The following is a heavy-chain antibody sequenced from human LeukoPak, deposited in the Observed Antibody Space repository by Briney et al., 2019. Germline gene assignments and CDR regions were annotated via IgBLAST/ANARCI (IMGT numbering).Heavy chain of an antibody. CDR3: ARGSGYDLCY. J-gene: IGHJ4*02. D-gene: IGHD5-12*01. V-gene: IGHV1-2*02. CDR2: INPNSGGT. Sequence: ASVKVSCKASGYTFTGYYMHWVRQAPGQGLEWMGWINPNSGGTNYAQKFQGRVTITADESTSTAYMELSSLRSEDTAVYYCARGSGYDLCYWGQGTLVTVSS. CDR1: GYTFTGYY.